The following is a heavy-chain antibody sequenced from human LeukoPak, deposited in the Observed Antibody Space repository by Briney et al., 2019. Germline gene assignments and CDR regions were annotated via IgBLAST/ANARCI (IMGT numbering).Heavy chain of an antibody. Sequence: PGGSLRLSCAASGFTFSSYAMHWVRQAPGEGLEWVAVISYDGSNKYYADSVKGRFTISRDNSKNTLYLQMNSLRAEDTAVYYCARDRRGDIVVVVAADYWGQGTLVTVSS. CDR2: ISYDGSNK. D-gene: IGHD2-15*01. J-gene: IGHJ4*02. V-gene: IGHV3-30*04. CDR3: ARDRRGDIVVVVAADY. CDR1: GFTFSSYA.